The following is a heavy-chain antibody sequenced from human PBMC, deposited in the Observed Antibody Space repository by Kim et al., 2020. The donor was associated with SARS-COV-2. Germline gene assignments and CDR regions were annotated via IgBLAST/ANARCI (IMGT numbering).Heavy chain of an antibody. CDR3: ARVHYDSSGYPDY. J-gene: IGHJ4*02. CDR2: ISYDGSNK. V-gene: IGHV3-30-3*01. D-gene: IGHD3-22*01. Sequence: GGSLRLSCAASGFTFSSYAMHWVRQAPGKGLEWVAVISYDGSNKYYADSVKGRFTISRDNSKNTLYLQMNSPRAEDTAVYYCARVHYDSSGYPDYWGQGTLVTVSS. CDR1: GFTFSSYA.